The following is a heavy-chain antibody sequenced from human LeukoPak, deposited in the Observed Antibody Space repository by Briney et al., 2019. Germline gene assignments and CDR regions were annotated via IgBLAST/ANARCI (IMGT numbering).Heavy chain of an antibody. D-gene: IGHD4-17*01. J-gene: IGHJ4*02. Sequence: PGGSLRLSCAASGFIFSNYAMSWVRQAPGKGLEWVSGIIGGAGTPYYADSVKGRFTISRDNSKNTLYLQMSSLRAEDTAVYYCAKRRTTVTTMDYFDYWGQGTLVTVSS. CDR2: IIGGAGTP. CDR1: GFIFSNYA. V-gene: IGHV3-23*01. CDR3: AKRRTTVTTMDYFDY.